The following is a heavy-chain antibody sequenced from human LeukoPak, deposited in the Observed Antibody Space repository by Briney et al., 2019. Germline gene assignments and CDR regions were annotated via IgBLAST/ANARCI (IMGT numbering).Heavy chain of an antibody. D-gene: IGHD6-19*01. J-gene: IGHJ6*02. CDR1: GSTFSSYG. Sequence: GGSLRLSCAASGSTFSSYGMHWVRQAPGKGLEWVAVIWYDGSNKYYADSVKGRFTISRDNSKNTLYLQMNSLRAEDTAVYYCARDHTTGIAVAGVYYYYYYGMDVWGQGTTVTVSS. CDR2: IWYDGSNK. CDR3: ARDHTTGIAVAGVYYYYYYGMDV. V-gene: IGHV3-33*01.